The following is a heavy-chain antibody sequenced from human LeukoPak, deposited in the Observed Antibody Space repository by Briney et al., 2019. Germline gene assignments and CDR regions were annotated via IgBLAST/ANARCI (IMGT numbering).Heavy chain of an antibody. CDR3: ARAGSSGYHY. CDR2: IRSSSSYI. CDR1: GFTFSSYS. D-gene: IGHD6-19*01. V-gene: IGHV3-21*01. Sequence: GGSLRLSCAASGFTFSSYSMNWVRQAPGKGLEWVSSIRSSSSYIYYADSVKGRFTISRDNAKNSLYLQMNSLRAEDTAVYYCARAGSSGYHYWGQGTLVTVSS. J-gene: IGHJ4*02.